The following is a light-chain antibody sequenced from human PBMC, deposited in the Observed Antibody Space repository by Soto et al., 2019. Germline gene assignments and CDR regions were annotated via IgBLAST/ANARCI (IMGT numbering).Light chain of an antibody. CDR1: SSDVGGYNL. CDR3: CSYAGSRILYV. J-gene: IGLJ1*01. V-gene: IGLV2-23*01. Sequence: QSALTQPASVSGSPGQPITVSCTGTSSDVGGYNLVSWYQQHPGKAPQLIIFEGSQRPSGVSNRFSGSRSGNTASLTISGLQAEDEADYYCCSYAGSRILYVFGTGTKLTVL. CDR2: EGS.